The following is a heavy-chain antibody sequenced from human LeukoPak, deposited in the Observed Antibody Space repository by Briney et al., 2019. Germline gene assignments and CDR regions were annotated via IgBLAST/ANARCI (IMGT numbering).Heavy chain of an antibody. CDR3: ARKHIVVVPAANPSYAFNI. CDR2: IIPIFGTA. D-gene: IGHD2-2*01. J-gene: IGHJ3*02. Sequence: SVKVSCKASGGTFSSYAISWVRQAPGQGLEWMGGIIPIFGTANYAQKFQGRVTITADESTSTAYMELSGLRSEDTAVYYCARKHIVVVPAANPSYAFNIWGQGTMVTVSS. V-gene: IGHV1-69*01. CDR1: GGTFSSYA.